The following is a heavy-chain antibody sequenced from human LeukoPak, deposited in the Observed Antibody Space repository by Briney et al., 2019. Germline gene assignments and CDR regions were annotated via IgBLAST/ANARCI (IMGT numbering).Heavy chain of an antibody. J-gene: IGHJ4*02. V-gene: IGHV4-34*01. CDR3: ARDRSIGITTADRSFEY. D-gene: IGHD3-10*01. CDR1: GGSFSGYY. CDR2: INHSGST. Sequence: SETLSLTCAVYGGSFSGYYWSWIRQPPGKGLEWIGEINHSGSTNYNPSLKSRVTISVDTSKNQFSLKLSSVTAADTAVYYCARDRSIGITTADRSFEYWGQGILVSVSS.